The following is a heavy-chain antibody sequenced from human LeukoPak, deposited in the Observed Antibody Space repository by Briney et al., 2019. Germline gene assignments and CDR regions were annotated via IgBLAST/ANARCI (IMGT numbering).Heavy chain of an antibody. CDR3: ARRTGWYYFDY. J-gene: IGHJ4*02. CDR2: IYYSETT. V-gene: IGHV4-39*01. Sequence: SETLSLTCTVSGGSISSTGYYWDWIRQPPGKGLEWIGSIYYSETTYYNSSLKSRGTISVDTSKNEFSLKLSSVTAADTAVYYCARRTGWYYFDYWGQGTLVTVSS. D-gene: IGHD6-19*01. CDR1: GGSISSTGYY.